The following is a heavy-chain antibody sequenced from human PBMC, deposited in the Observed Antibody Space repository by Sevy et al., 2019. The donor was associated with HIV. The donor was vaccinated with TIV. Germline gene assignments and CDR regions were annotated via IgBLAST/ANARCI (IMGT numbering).Heavy chain of an antibody. Sequence: ASVKVSCKASGGTFSSYAISWVRQAPGQGLEWMGGNIPIFGTANYAQKFQGRVTITADESTSTAYMELSSLRSEDTAVYYCARDGARPGYSSSWYGDTGFDPWGQGTLVTVSS. CDR2: NIPIFGTA. CDR1: GGTFSSYA. CDR3: ARDGARPGYSSSWYGDTGFDP. V-gene: IGHV1-69*13. D-gene: IGHD6-13*01. J-gene: IGHJ5*02.